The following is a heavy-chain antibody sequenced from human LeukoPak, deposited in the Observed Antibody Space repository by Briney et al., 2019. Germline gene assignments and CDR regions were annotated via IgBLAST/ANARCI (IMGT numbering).Heavy chain of an antibody. Sequence: PGGSLRLSCAASGFTFSSYAMSWVRQAPGKGLEWVSTISGGASSTYYADSVKGRFTISRDDSEITLYLQMNSLRAEDTAVYYCASRRDYYTLDYWGQGTLVTVSS. CDR2: ISGGASST. CDR3: ASRRDYYTLDY. J-gene: IGHJ4*02. V-gene: IGHV3-23*01. D-gene: IGHD1-26*01. CDR1: GFTFSSYA.